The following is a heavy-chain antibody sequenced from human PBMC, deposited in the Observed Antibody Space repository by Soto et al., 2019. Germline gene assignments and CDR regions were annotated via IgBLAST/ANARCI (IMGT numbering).Heavy chain of an antibody. J-gene: IGHJ6*02. CDR1: GYTFTSYY. V-gene: IGHV1-46*01. D-gene: IGHD3-3*01. Sequence: ASVKVSCKASGYTFTSYYMHWVRQAPGQGLEWMGIINPSGGSTSYAQKFQGRVTMTRDTSTSTVYMELSSLRSEDTAVYYCARDGITIFGVVITSYYYYGMDVWGQGTTLTVSS. CDR2: INPSGGST. CDR3: ARDGITIFGVVITSYYYYGMDV.